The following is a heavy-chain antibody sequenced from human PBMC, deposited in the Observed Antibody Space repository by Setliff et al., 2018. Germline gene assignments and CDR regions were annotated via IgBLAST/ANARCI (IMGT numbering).Heavy chain of an antibody. CDR2: IYYSGST. D-gene: IGHD4-17*01. CDR3: ARSYGGNPFDY. CDR1: GGSISSGGYY. J-gene: IGHJ4*02. V-gene: IGHV4-31*03. Sequence: PSETLSLTCTVSGGSISSGGYYWSWIRQHPGKGLEWIGYIYYSGSTYYNPSLKSRVTISVDTSKNQFSLKLSSVAAADTAVYYCARSYGGNPFDYWGQGTLVTVSS.